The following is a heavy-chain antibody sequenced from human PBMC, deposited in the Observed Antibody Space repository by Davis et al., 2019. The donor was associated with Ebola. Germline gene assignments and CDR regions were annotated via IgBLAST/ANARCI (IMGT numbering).Heavy chain of an antibody. V-gene: IGHV1-2*02. CDR1: GYTFTAYY. CDR2: INPNTGTT. Sequence: ASVKVSCKASGYTFTAYYVHWVRQAPGQGLEWMGWINPNTGTTNYARKYQSRFTMTRDTSISTAYMELRSLRSDDTAVYYCARASTISAGGWFDPWGQGTLVTVSA. CDR3: ARASTISAGGWFDP. D-gene: IGHD6-13*01. J-gene: IGHJ5*02.